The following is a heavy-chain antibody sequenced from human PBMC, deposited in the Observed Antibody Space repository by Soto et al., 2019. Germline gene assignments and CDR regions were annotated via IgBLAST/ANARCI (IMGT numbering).Heavy chain of an antibody. CDR2: IYYSGTT. V-gene: IGHV4-59*01. J-gene: IGHJ4*02. CDR3: ARHVDSTRAYYFDY. CDR1: GGSISSYY. Sequence: SETLSLTCTVSGGSISSYYWSWIRQPPGKGLEWIGYIYYSGTTDYNPSLESRVTISVDRSKNQFSLKLNSVTAADTAVYYCARHVDSTRAYYFDYWGQGTLVTVSS. D-gene: IGHD5-18*01.